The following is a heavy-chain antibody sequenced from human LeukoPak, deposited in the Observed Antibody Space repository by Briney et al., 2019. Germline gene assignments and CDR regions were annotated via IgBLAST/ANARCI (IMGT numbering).Heavy chain of an antibody. J-gene: IGHJ5*02. D-gene: IGHD6-6*01. CDR2: IYYSGST. CDR1: GGSISSYY. CDR3: ARPYYSSSPEGWFDP. Sequence: PSETLSLTCTVSGGSISSYYWSWIRQPPGKGLEWIGYIYYSGSTNYNPSLKSRVTISVDTSKNQFSLKLSSVTAADTAVYYCARPYYSSSPEGWFDPWGQGTLVTVSS. V-gene: IGHV4-59*01.